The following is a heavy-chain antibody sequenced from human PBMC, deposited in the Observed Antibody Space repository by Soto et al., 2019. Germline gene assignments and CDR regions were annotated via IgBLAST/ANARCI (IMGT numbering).Heavy chain of an antibody. CDR3: TRSHGAY. CDR2: VHYSGRT. Sequence: QVQLQESGPSLVKPSETLSLTCTVSSGSITDYYWSWVRQPPEKGLEWVGYVHYSGRTRYNPSLESRVTISRDTSDNQFSLTLKSVTAADTAVYYCTRSHGAYWGQGILVTVSS. V-gene: IGHV4-59*08. J-gene: IGHJ4*02. D-gene: IGHD3-10*01. CDR1: SGSITDYY.